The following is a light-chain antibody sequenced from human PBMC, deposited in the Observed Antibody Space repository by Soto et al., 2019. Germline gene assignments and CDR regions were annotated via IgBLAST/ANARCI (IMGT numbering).Light chain of an antibody. Sequence: QSVLTQPASVSGSPGQSITISCTGTSSDVGAYNYVSWYQQHPGKAPKLMIYEVSNRPSGISPRFSASKSGNTASLTISGLQAEDEADYYCSSSTTSTTWVFGGGTKLTVL. CDR1: SSDVGAYNY. CDR2: EVS. V-gene: IGLV2-14*01. J-gene: IGLJ3*02. CDR3: SSSTTSTTWV.